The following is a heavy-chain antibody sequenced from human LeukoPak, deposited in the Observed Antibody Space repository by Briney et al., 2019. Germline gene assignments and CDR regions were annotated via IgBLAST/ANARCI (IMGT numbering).Heavy chain of an antibody. D-gene: IGHD6-13*01. V-gene: IGHV1-46*01. Sequence: ASVKVSCKASGYTFTSYYMHWVRQAPGQGLEWMGIINPSGGSTSYAQKFQGRVTMTTDTSTSTGYMELWSLRSDDTAVYYCASSKWSAGGDYYHYMDVWGKGTTVTVSS. J-gene: IGHJ6*03. CDR3: ASSKWSAGGDYYHYMDV. CDR2: INPSGGST. CDR1: GYTFTSYY.